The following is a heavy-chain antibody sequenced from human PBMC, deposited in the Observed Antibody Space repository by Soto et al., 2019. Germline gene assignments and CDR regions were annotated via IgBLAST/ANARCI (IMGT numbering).Heavy chain of an antibody. CDR3: SKVAGLSGMYAFDI. CDR2: ISWDSGSI. Sequence: EVQLVESGGGLVQPGRSLRLSCAASGFTFDDYAMHWVRQAPGKGLEWVSGISWDSGSIGYADSVKGRFTISRDNAKNSLYLQMNSLRAEDTALYYCSKVAGLSGMYAFDILGQGTMVTVSS. CDR1: GFTFDDYA. J-gene: IGHJ3*02. V-gene: IGHV3-9*01. D-gene: IGHD3-16*02.